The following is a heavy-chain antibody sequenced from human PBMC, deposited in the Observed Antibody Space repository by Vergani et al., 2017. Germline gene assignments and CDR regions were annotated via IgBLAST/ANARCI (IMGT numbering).Heavy chain of an antibody. Sequence: EVQLLESGGNLIQPGGSLRLSCAASGFTFSSYSMNWVRQAPGKGLEWVSSISSSSSYIYYADSVKGRFTISRDNAKNSLYLQMNSLRAEDTAVYYCARGGIAAAGTLDYWGQGTLVTVSS. V-gene: IGHV3-21*01. D-gene: IGHD6-13*01. CDR1: GFTFSSYS. CDR2: ISSSSSYI. CDR3: ARGGIAAAGTLDY. J-gene: IGHJ4*02.